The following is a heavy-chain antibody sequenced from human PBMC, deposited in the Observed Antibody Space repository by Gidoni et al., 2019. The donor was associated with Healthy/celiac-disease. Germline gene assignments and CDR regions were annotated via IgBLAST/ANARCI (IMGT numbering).Heavy chain of an antibody. CDR2: IYYSGST. J-gene: IGHJ4*02. CDR3: ARDLYYYDSSGFIGYFDY. Sequence: QLQLQESGPGLVRLSETLSLTCTVSGGSISSSSYYWGRIRQPPGKGLEWIGSIYYSGSTYYNPSLKSRVTISVDTSKNQFSLKLSSVTAADTAVYYCARDLYYYDSSGFIGYFDYWGQGTLVTVSS. D-gene: IGHD3-22*01. V-gene: IGHV4-39*02. CDR1: GGSISSSSYY.